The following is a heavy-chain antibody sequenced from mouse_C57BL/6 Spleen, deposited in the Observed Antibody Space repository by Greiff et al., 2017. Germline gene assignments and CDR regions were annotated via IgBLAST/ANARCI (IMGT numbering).Heavy chain of an antibody. CDR2: IAPENGDT. V-gene: IGHV14-4*01. CDR3: TGGGWLPLDY. J-gene: IGHJ2*01. Sequence: VQLKESGAELVRPGASVKLSCTASGFNIKDDYMPWVKQRPEQGLEWIGWIAPENGDTEYASKFQGKATIAADTSSNTAYLPLSSLTSEDTDVYYCTGGGWLPLDYWGQGTTLTVSS. D-gene: IGHD2-3*01. CDR1: GFNIKDDY.